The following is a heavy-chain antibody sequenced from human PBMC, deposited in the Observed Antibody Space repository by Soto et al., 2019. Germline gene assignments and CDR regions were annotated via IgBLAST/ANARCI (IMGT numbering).Heavy chain of an antibody. J-gene: IGHJ4*02. Sequence: EVQLLESGGGLVQPGGSLRLSCAASGFTFSSYAMSWVRQAPGKGLQWVSAISGSGGSTYYADSVKGRFTISRDNSKNTLQLQMNSLRAEDTAVYYCAVPTGIEVTGPDYWGQGTLVTVSS. CDR3: AVPTGIEVTGPDY. CDR2: ISGSGGST. V-gene: IGHV3-23*01. D-gene: IGHD6-19*01. CDR1: GFTFSSYA.